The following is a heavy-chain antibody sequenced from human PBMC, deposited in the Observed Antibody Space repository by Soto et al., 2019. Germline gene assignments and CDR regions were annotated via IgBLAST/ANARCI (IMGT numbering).Heavy chain of an antibody. CDR1: GFTFSTYW. J-gene: IGHJ4*02. CDR3: ARRSSGRLTTAWAPLDW. D-gene: IGHD2-21*01. CDR2: IKQDGSEK. V-gene: IGHV3-7*03. Sequence: EVQLVESGGGLVQPGESLRVSCAASGFTFSTYWMTWVRQAPGKGLEWVANIKQDGSEKFYVGSVRGRFTISRDNAKNSMYLQMNSLRADDTAVYYCARRSSGRLTTAWAPLDWWGQGTLVTVS.